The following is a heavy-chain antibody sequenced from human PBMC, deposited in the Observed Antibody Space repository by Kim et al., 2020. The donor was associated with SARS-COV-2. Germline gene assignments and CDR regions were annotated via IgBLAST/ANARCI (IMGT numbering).Heavy chain of an antibody. V-gene: IGHV4-34*01. CDR1: GGSFSGYY. CDR3: ARVGGWRVPDY. J-gene: IGHJ4*02. D-gene: IGHD6-19*01. CDR2: INHSGST. Sequence: SETLSLSCAVYGGSFSGYYWSWIRQPPGKGLEWIGEINHSGSTNYNPSLKSRVTISVDTSKNQFSLKLSSVTAADTAVYYCARVGGWRVPDYWGQGTLVTVSS.